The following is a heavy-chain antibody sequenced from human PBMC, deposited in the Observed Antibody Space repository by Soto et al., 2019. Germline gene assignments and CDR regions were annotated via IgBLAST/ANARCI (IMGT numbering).Heavy chain of an antibody. J-gene: IGHJ1*01. Sequence: ASGKVCCEASGFTFTRSSVQWVRQARGQRLEWIGWIVVGSGNTNYAQKFQERVTITRDMSTSTAYMELSSLRSEDTATYYCTRDPNLYCVGADCYVYWGQGTPVPVSS. CDR3: TRDPNLYCVGADCYVY. CDR1: GFTFTRSS. D-gene: IGHD2-21*01. CDR2: IVVGSGNT. V-gene: IGHV1-58*01.